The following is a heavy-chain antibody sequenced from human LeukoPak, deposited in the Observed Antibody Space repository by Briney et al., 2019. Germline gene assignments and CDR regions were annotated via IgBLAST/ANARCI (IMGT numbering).Heavy chain of an antibody. CDR3: AREIAVGSTVPEFDP. Sequence: ASVKVSCKASGYTFTSYAMNRVRQAPGQGLEWMGWINTNTGNPTYAQGFTGRFVFSLDTSVSTAYLQISSLKAEDTAVYYCAREIAVGSTVPEFDPWGQGTLVTVSS. CDR1: GYTFTSYA. J-gene: IGHJ5*02. CDR2: INTNTGNP. D-gene: IGHD4-17*01. V-gene: IGHV7-4-1*02.